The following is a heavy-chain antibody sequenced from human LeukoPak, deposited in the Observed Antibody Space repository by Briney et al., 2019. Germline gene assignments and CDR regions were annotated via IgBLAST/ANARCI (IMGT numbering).Heavy chain of an antibody. CDR1: GGSISSSSYH. CDR3: ARIVVVITGIDY. J-gene: IGHJ4*02. Sequence: PSETLSLTCTVSGGSISSSSYHWGWIRQPPGKGLEWIGSIDYSGSTYYNPSLKSRVTISVDTSKNQFSLKLNSVTAADTAVYYCARIVVVITGIDYWGQGTLVTVSS. CDR2: IDYSGST. V-gene: IGHV4-39*01. D-gene: IGHD3-22*01.